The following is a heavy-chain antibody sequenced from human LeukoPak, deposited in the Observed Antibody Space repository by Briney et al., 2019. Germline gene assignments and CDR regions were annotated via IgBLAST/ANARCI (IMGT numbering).Heavy chain of an antibody. CDR3: ARGIAAASERAFDI. CDR2: IYSSGST. J-gene: IGHJ3*02. CDR1: GGSISSYY. D-gene: IGHD6-13*01. Sequence: SETLSLTCTVSGGSISSYYWSWIRQPAGKGLEWIGRIYSSGSTDYNPSLKSRVTMSVDTSKNQFSLKMRSVTAADTAVYYCARGIAAASERAFDIWGQGTMATVSS. V-gene: IGHV4-4*07.